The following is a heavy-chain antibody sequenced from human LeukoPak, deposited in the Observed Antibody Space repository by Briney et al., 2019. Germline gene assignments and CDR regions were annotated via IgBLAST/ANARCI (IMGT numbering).Heavy chain of an antibody. CDR2: IKEDGSEK. D-gene: IGHD1-7*01. J-gene: IGHJ5*02. CDR3: ESTTGP. V-gene: IGHV3-7*01. Sequence: GGSLRLSCAASGFTFNYYWMRWVRQAPGKGLEWVATIKEDGSEKYYVDSVRGRFTVSIDNAKNSLYLQMSSLRVEDTAVYNCESTTGPWGQGTLVTVSS. CDR1: GFTFNYYW.